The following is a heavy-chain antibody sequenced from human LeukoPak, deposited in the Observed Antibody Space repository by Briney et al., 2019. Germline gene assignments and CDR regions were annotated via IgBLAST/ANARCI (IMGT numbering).Heavy chain of an antibody. D-gene: IGHD3-22*01. CDR3: AKVGDYYDSSGYY. CDR1: GFTFSSYS. CDR2: ISGSGGST. V-gene: IGHV3-23*01. Sequence: GGSLRLSCAASGFTFSSYSMNWVRQAPGKGLEWVSAISGSGGSTYYADSVKGRFTISRDNSKNTLYLQMNSLRAEDTAVYYCAKVGDYYDSSGYYWGQGTLVTVSS. J-gene: IGHJ4*02.